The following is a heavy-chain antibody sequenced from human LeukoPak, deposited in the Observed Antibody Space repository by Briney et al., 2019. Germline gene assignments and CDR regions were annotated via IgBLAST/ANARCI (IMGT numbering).Heavy chain of an antibody. CDR2: INPNSGST. J-gene: IGHJ3*02. CDR1: GYTFTGYY. Sequence: ASVKVSCKASGYTFTGYYMHWVRQAPGQGVEWMGWINPNSGSTNYAQKFQGRVTMTRDTSISTAYMELSRPRSDDTAVCFCASAGDYYDRTGYYDDAFDIWGQGTTVTVSS. V-gene: IGHV1-2*02. D-gene: IGHD3-22*01. CDR3: ASAGDYYDRTGYYDDAFDI.